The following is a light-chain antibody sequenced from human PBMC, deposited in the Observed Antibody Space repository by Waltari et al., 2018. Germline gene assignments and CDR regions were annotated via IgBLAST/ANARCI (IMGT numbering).Light chain of an antibody. J-gene: IGKJ5*01. Sequence: EIVLTQSPGTLSLSPGERATLSYRASQSVSSTYLAWYQQKPGQPPRLLIYGASSRATGIPDRFSGSGSGTDFTLTISRLEPEDFAVYFCQQYGASLITFGQGTRLEIK. CDR2: GAS. V-gene: IGKV3-20*01. CDR3: QQYGASLIT. CDR1: QSVSSTY.